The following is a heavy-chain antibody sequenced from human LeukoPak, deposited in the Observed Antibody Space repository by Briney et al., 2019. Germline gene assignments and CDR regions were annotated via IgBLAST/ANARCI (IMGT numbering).Heavy chain of an antibody. CDR3: ARAHYDDLTGYHRGFFDH. Sequence: GGSLRLSCAATGFTFRSHGMHWVRQAPGKGLEWVAFIWYDGSYTYYADSVTGRFTISRDNSKNTLYLQMNSLRAEDTAVYYCARAHYDDLTGYHRGFFDHWGQGTLVTVSS. CDR2: IWYDGSYT. D-gene: IGHD3-9*01. CDR1: GFTFRSHG. J-gene: IGHJ4*02. V-gene: IGHV3-33*01.